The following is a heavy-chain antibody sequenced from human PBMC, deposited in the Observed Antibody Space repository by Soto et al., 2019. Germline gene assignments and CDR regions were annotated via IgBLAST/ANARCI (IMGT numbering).Heavy chain of an antibody. CDR2: ISYDGSNK. D-gene: IGHD3-10*01. J-gene: IGHJ4*02. CDR3: AKDPSSALWFGESLDS. CDR1: GFTFSTAG. Sequence: QVQLVESGGGVVQPGRSLRLSCAASGFTFSTAGIHWVRQAPGKGLEWVALISYDGSNKYYADSVKGRFTISRDNSKNTVYLKMIGLRAEDTAVYYCAKDPSSALWFGESLDSWGQGTLVTVSS. V-gene: IGHV3-30*18.